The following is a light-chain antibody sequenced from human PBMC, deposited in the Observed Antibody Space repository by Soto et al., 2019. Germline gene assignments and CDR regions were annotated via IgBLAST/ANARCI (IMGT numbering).Light chain of an antibody. Sequence: EIVLTQSPGTLSLSPWERATLSCRASQSITNNYLAWYQQKPGRAHRLLIYGASSRATGIPDRFSGSGSGTDFTLTISRLEPEDFAMYYCQQSGTFGPGTKVDIK. CDR3: QQSGT. J-gene: IGKJ3*01. CDR2: GAS. V-gene: IGKV3-20*01. CDR1: QSITNNY.